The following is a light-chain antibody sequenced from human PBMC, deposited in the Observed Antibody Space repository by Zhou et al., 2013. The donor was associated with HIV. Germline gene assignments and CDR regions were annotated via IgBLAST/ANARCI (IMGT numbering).Light chain of an antibody. Sequence: AIQLTQSPSSLSASVRGRVTITCRASQDIGSALAWYQQKPGKPPKLLIYAASTLESEVPLRFSGSGSGTHFVLTIRSLQPEDFATYYCQQFSGYPYSFGQGTELDIK. CDR2: AAS. V-gene: IGKV1-13*02. CDR3: QQFSGYPYS. J-gene: IGKJ2*01. CDR1: QDIGSA.